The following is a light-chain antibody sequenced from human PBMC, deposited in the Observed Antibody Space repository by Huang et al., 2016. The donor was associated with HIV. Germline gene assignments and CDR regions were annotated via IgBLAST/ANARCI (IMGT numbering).Light chain of an antibody. V-gene: IGKV2-29*02. J-gene: IGKJ4*01. CDR1: QGLLHSDGKTY. CDR2: EVS. Sequence: NQTPLSLSVTPGQPASIFCRSSQGLLHSDGKTYLYWYVQKAGRSPQLLMYEVSNRFPGVPDRFSGSGSGTSFTLKISRVEADDVGVYYCMQGIHLSSPFGGGTKIEI. CDR3: MQGIHLSSP.